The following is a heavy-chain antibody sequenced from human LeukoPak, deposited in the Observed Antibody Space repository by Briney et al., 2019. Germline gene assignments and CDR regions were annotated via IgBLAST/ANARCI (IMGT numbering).Heavy chain of an antibody. CDR2: IGGSGTRT. CDR1: GFTFTNAW. D-gene: IGHD2-2*03. Sequence: GGSLRLSCAASGFTFTNAWMSWVRQAPGKGLEWVSGIGGSGTRTYYADSVKGRFTISRDNSKNTLYLQMNSLRDEDTAVYYCAKDSHWILFDDWGQGTLVTVSS. CDR3: AKDSHWILFDD. V-gene: IGHV3-23*01. J-gene: IGHJ4*02.